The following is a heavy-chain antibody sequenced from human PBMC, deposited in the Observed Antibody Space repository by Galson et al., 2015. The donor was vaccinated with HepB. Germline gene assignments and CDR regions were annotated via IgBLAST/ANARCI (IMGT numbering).Heavy chain of an antibody. D-gene: IGHD2-21*02. Sequence: QSGAEVKKPGESLKISCKGSGYSFTSYWIGWVRQMPGKGLEWMGIIYPGDSDTRYSPSFQGQVTISADKSISTAYLQWSSLKASDTAVYYCARGRYIVVVTYPFFDYWGQGTLVTVSS. CDR1: GYSFTSYW. CDR3: ARGRYIVVVTYPFFDY. J-gene: IGHJ4*02. CDR2: IYPGDSDT. V-gene: IGHV5-51*01.